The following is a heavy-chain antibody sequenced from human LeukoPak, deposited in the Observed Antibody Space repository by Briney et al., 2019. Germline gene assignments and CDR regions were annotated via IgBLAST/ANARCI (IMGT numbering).Heavy chain of an antibody. CDR3: ARGLTKYSSSWYYFDY. Sequence: SETLSLTCTVSGGSISSYYWSWIRQPPGKGLEWIGYIYYSGSTNYNPSFKSQVTISVDTSKNQFSLKLSSVTAADTAVYYCARGLTKYSSSWYYFDYWGQGTLVTVSS. CDR2: IYYSGST. CDR1: GGSISSYY. J-gene: IGHJ4*02. V-gene: IGHV4-59*01. D-gene: IGHD6-13*01.